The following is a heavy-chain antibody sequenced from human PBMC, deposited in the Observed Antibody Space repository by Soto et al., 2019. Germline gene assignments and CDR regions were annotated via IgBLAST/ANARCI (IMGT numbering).Heavy chain of an antibody. J-gene: IGHJ5*02. CDR1: GFTFSSYA. CDR3: AKDKGIGISWNLFDP. Sequence: PGGSLRLSCAASGFTFSSYAMSWVRQAPGKGLEWVSAISGSGGSTYYADSVKGRFTISRDNSKNTLYLQMTSLRGDDTAVYYCAKDKGIGISWNLFDPWGQGSLVTVSS. D-gene: IGHD1-1*01. V-gene: IGHV3-23*01. CDR2: ISGSGGST.